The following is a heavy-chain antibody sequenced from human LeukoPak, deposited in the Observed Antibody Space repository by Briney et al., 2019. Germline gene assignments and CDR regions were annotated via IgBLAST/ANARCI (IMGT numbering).Heavy chain of an antibody. Sequence: KAGGSLRLSCAASGFTFSSYSMNWVRQAPGKGLEWVSSISSSSSYIYYADSVKGRFTISRDNAKNSLYLQMNSLRAEDTAVYYCARVPLGSGSYGFDYWGQGTLVTVSS. D-gene: IGHD1-26*01. CDR3: ARVPLGSGSYGFDY. V-gene: IGHV3-21*01. CDR1: GFTFSSYS. CDR2: ISSSSSYI. J-gene: IGHJ4*02.